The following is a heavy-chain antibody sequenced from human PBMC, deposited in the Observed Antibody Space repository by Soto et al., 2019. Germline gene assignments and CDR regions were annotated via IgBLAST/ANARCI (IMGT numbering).Heavy chain of an antibody. D-gene: IGHD6-19*01. CDR1: GFTFSSYG. J-gene: IGHJ6*02. CDR2: IPYDGRNK. V-gene: IGHV3-30*18. Sequence: GGSLRLSCAASGFTFSSYGMHWVRQAPGKGLEWVAVIPYDGRNKYYADAVKGRFTISRDNSKNTLYLQMSSLRAEDTAVYYCVKDGSSGWPYFYDMDVWGQGTTVTAP. CDR3: VKDGSSGWPYFYDMDV.